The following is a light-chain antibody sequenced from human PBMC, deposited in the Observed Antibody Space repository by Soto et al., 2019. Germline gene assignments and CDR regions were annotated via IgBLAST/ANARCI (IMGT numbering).Light chain of an antibody. Sequence: SVLAQPPSVSGARGQKVTISCTGSSSNIGAGYDLHWYQQLPGTAPKLLLYGNSNRPSGVPDRFSGSKSGTSASLAITGLQAEDEADYYCQSYDSSLSAYVFGTGTKVTVL. CDR2: GNS. J-gene: IGLJ1*01. V-gene: IGLV1-40*01. CDR1: SSNIGAGYD. CDR3: QSYDSSLSAYV.